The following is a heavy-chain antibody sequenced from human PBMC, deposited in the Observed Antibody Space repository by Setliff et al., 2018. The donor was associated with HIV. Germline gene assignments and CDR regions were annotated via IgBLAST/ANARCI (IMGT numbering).Heavy chain of an antibody. CDR1: GPPIDVGSFF. Sequence: SETLSLTCTVSGPPIDVGSFFWTWIRQPAGRGLEWIGHMSASGSAKYNPTLQSRVTLSVDPSNNQFSLNLTSVTAADTAVYYCARRRSGSSYCFFNYWGLGSLVTVSS. V-gene: IGHV4-61*09. D-gene: IGHD2-21*01. CDR3: ARRRSGSSYCFFNY. CDR2: MSASGSA. J-gene: IGHJ4*02.